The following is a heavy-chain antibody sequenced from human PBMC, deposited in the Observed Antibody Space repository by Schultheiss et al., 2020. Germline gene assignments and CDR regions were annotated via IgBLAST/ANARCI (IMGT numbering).Heavy chain of an antibody. V-gene: IGHV3-30*04. Sequence: GGSLRLSCAASGFTFDDYAMHWVRQAPGKGLEWVAVISYDGSNKYYADSVKGRFTISRDNAKNSLSLQLNSLRDEDTAIYYCVRGGDYFDFWGQGTLVTVSS. CDR2: ISYDGSNK. CDR3: VRGGDYFDF. J-gene: IGHJ4*02. CDR1: GFTFDDYA. D-gene: IGHD3-16*01.